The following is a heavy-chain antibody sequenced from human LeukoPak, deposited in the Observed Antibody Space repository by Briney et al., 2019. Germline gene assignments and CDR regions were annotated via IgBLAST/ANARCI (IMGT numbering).Heavy chain of an antibody. D-gene: IGHD2-2*01. V-gene: IGHV1-2*02. CDR1: GYTFTGYY. J-gene: IGHJ1*01. Sequence: GASVKVSCKASGYTFTGYYMHWVRQAPGQGLEWVGWINPNSGGTNYAQKFQGRVTVTRDTSISTAYMELSRLTSDDTAIYYCARGVPAAITYFQHWGQGTLVTVSS. CDR3: ARGVPAAITYFQH. CDR2: INPNSGGT.